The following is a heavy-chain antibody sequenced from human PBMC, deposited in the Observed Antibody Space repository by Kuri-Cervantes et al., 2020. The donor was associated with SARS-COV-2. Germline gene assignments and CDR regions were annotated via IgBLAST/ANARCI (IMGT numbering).Heavy chain of an antibody. J-gene: IGHJ6*02. D-gene: IGHD4-17*01. Sequence: LSLTCAASGFSFRTHGMHWVRRASGRGLEWVAVMSADESYKNYGDSVKGRFTVSRDNSRNTLYLQMNSLRLEDTAVYYCARGFPTVTTWLGYYYYGMDVWGQGTTVTVSS. CDR1: GFSFRTHG. V-gene: IGHV3-30*03. CDR2: MSADESYK. CDR3: ARGFPTVTTWLGYYYYGMDV.